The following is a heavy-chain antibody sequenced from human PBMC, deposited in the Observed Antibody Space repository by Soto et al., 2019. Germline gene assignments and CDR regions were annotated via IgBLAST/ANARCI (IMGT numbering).Heavy chain of an antibody. V-gene: IGHV3-21*04. CDR3: ARDKYTDGVGATTGAFDI. J-gene: IGHJ3*02. CDR1: GFTFSSYS. Sequence: PGGSLRLSCAASGFTFSSYSMNWVRQAPGKGLEWVSYISRSSSYKYYADSVKGRFTISRDNAKNSLYLQMNSLRAEDTAVYYCARDKYTDGVGATTGAFDIWGQGTMVTVSS. D-gene: IGHD1-26*01. CDR2: ISRSSSYK.